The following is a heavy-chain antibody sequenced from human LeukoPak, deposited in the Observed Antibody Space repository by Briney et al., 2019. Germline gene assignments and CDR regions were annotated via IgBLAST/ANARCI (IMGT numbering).Heavy chain of an antibody. CDR1: GFTFSNYW. V-gene: IGHV3-23*01. CDR2: ISGSGGST. CDR3: AKRYSSSWYAFDI. D-gene: IGHD6-13*01. Sequence: PGGSLRLSCAASGFTFSNYWMSWVRQAPGKGLEWVSAISGSGGSTYYADSVKGRFTISRDNSKNTLYLQMNSLRAEDTAVYYCAKRYSSSWYAFDIWGQGTMVTVSS. J-gene: IGHJ3*02.